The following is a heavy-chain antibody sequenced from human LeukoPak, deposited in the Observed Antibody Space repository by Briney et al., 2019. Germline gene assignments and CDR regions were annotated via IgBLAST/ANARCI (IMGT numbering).Heavy chain of an antibody. D-gene: IGHD3-10*01. J-gene: IGHJ6*02. CDR3: VGGSGSYYNDYYYYGMDV. V-gene: IGHV1-18*01. CDR2: ISAYNGNT. CDR1: GYTFTSYG. Sequence: ASVKVSCKASGYTFTSYGISWVRQAPGQGLEWMGWISAYNGNTNYAQKLQGRVTMTTDTPTSTAYMELRSLRSDDTAVYYCVGGSGSYYNDYYYYGMDVWGQGTTVTVSS.